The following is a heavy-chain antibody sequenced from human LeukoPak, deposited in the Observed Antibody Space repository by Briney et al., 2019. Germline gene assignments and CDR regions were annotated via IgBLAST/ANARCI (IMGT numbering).Heavy chain of an antibody. V-gene: IGHV4-59*01. CDR2: IYYSGST. Sequence: SETLSLTCTVSGGSISSYYWSWIRQPPRKGLEWIGYIYYSGSTIYNPSLKSRVTISVDTSKNQFSLKLSSVTAADTAVYYCARADDAFDIWGQGTMVTVSS. J-gene: IGHJ3*02. CDR3: ARADDAFDI. CDR1: GGSISSYY.